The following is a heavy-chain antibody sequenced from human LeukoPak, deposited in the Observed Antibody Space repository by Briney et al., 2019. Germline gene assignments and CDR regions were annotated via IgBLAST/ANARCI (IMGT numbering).Heavy chain of an antibody. CDR2: INPNSGAT. V-gene: IGHV1-2*02. Sequence: GASVKVSCKASRYTFTGYYMHWVRQAPGQGLEWMGWINPNSGATNYAQKFQGRVTMTTDTSTSTAYMELRSLRSDDTAVYYCARDHVVGATTFDYWGQGTLVTVSS. J-gene: IGHJ4*02. CDR3: ARDHVVGATTFDY. D-gene: IGHD1-26*01. CDR1: RYTFTGYY.